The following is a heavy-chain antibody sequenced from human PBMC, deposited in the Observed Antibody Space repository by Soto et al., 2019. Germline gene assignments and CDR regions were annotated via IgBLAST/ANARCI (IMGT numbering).Heavy chain of an antibody. V-gene: IGHV4-59*08. CDR3: ARPSSGWYSPFDY. D-gene: IGHD6-19*01. Sequence: SETLSLTCTVSGGSISTYYWSWIRQPPGKGLEWIGYIFFSGSTNYNPSLKSRVTISVDMSKNQFSLKLSSVTAADTAVYYCARPSSGWYSPFDYWGQGTLVTVSS. CDR2: IFFSGST. J-gene: IGHJ4*02. CDR1: GGSISTYY.